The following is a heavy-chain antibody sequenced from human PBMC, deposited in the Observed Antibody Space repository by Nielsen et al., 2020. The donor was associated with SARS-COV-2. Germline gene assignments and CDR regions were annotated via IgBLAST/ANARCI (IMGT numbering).Heavy chain of an antibody. CDR1: GFTFSLYA. CDR2: ISSDGSV. D-gene: IGHD1-26*01. Sequence: GESLKISCVPSGFTFSLYAMHWVRQAPGKGLEWLTIISSDGSVLYADSVKGRFTISRDNSKGSVHLQLNSLKVEDTAVYFCARETLDHTSSFIDHWGQGTLVTVSS. V-gene: IGHV3-30*04. J-gene: IGHJ5*02. CDR3: ARETLDHTSSFIDH.